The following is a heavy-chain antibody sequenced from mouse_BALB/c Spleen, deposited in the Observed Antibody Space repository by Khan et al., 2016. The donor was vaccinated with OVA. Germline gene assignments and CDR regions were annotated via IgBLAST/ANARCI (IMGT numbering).Heavy chain of an antibody. V-gene: IGHV9-3-1*01. CDR2: MNTYTGEP. J-gene: IGHJ2*01. CDR3: VRFHGGY. CDR1: GYTFKDYV. Sequence: QIQLVQSGPELKKPGETVKISCKASGYTFKDYVMNWVKQSPGEGLKWMGWMNTYTGEPTYADDFKGRFAFSLETSASTAYLPISSLKNEDTATYFGVRFHGGYWGQGTTLTVSS.